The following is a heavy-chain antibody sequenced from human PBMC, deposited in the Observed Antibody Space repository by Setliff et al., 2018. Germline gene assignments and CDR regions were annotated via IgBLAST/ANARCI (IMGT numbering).Heavy chain of an antibody. Sequence: SETLSLTCTVSGGSISSSNWWTWVRQPPGKGLEWIGEIYHSGSINYNPSLKSRVTMSVDKSKNQFSLKLTSVTAADTAVYYCARNPDFLQYSFDLWGRGTLVTVSS. CDR1: GGSISSSNW. J-gene: IGHJ2*01. CDR2: IYHSGSI. V-gene: IGHV4-4*02. D-gene: IGHD3-3*01. CDR3: ARNPDFLQYSFDL.